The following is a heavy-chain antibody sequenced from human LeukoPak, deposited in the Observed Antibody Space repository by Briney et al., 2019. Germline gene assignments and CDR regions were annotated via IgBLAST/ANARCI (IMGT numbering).Heavy chain of an antibody. D-gene: IGHD6-19*01. J-gene: IGHJ4*02. CDR2: ISGDGGST. CDR1: GFTFDDYA. V-gene: IGHV3-43*02. CDR3: AKDKELLQWLVRPYYFDY. Sequence: GGSLRLSCAASGFTFDDYAMHWVRQAPGKGLEWVSLISGDGGSTYYADSVKGRLTISRDNSKNSLYLQMNSLRTEDTALYYCAKDKELLQWLVRPYYFDYWGQGTLVTVSS.